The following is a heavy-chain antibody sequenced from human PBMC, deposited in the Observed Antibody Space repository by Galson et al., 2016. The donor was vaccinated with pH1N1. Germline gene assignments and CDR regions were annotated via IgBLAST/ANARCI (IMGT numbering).Heavy chain of an antibody. CDR2: ISSDGGET. V-gene: IGHV3-30*04. J-gene: IGHJ4*02. CDR1: GFNFDTFP. Sequence: SLRLSCAASGFNFDTFPLHWVRQAPGKGLEWVAVISSDGGETHYAESVKGRFTTSRDSSKNTLYFQLSSLRPEDTATYYCTREGLRGYFPDWGQGTMVTVSS. CDR3: TREGLRGYFPD. D-gene: IGHD5-18*01.